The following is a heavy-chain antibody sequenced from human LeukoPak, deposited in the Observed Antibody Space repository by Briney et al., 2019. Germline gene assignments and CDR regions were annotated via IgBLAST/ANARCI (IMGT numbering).Heavy chain of an antibody. CDR2: IYYSGST. J-gene: IGHJ2*01. CDR3: ARRDSSGYYYVGWYFDL. Sequence: SETLSLTCTVSGGSISSSYYWSWIRQPPGKGLEWIGYIYYSGSTNYNPSLKSRVTISVDTSKNQFSLKLSSVTAADTAVYYCARRDSSGYYYVGWYFDLWGRGTLVTVSS. V-gene: IGHV4-59*08. CDR1: GGSISSSYY. D-gene: IGHD3-22*01.